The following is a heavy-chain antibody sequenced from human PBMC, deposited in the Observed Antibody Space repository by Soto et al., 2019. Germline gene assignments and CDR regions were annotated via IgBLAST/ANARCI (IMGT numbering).Heavy chain of an antibody. CDR1: GFTFRSYG. CDR3: AKDEYSGSYYHY. D-gene: IGHD1-26*01. J-gene: IGHJ4*02. CDR2: ILDDGSNK. Sequence: GGSLRLSCAASGFTFRSYGMQWVRQAPGKGLEWVAVILDDGSNKYYGDSVKGRFTISRDNSKNTLYLQMNSLRAEDTAVYYCAKDEYSGSYYHYWGQGTLVTVSS. V-gene: IGHV3-30*18.